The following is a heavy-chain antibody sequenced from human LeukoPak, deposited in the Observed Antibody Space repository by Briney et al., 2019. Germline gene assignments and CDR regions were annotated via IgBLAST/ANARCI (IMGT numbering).Heavy chain of an antibody. CDR3: AREVGLLGTYNWFDP. CDR1: GGSISSYY. V-gene: IGHV4-4*07. CDR2: IYPSGST. Sequence: SETLSLTCTVSGGSISSYYWSWIRQPAGKGLEWIGRIYPSGSTNYNPSLKSRVTMSVDTSKNQFSLRLSSVTAADTAVYYCAREVGLLGTYNWFDPWGQGTLVTVSS. J-gene: IGHJ5*02. D-gene: IGHD1-7*01.